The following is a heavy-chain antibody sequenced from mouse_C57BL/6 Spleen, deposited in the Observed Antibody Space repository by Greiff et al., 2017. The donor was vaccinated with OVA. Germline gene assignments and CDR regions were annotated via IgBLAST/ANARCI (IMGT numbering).Heavy chain of an antibody. V-gene: IGHV1-82*01. CDR3: ARKYYSYYFDY. Sequence: VKLVESGPELVKPGASVKISCKASGYAFSSSWMNWVKQRPGKGLEWIGRIYPGDGDTNYNGKFKGKATLTADKSSSTAYMQLSSLTSEDSAVYFCARKYYSYYFDYWGQGTTLTVSS. D-gene: IGHD1-1*02. CDR1: GYAFSSSW. J-gene: IGHJ2*01. CDR2: IYPGDGDT.